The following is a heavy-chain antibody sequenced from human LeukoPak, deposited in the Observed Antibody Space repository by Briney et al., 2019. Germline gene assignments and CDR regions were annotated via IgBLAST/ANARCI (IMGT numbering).Heavy chain of an antibody. CDR2: MNPNSGNT. Sequence: VASVKVSCKASGYTFTGYYMHWVRQAPGQGLEWMGWMNPNSGNTGYAQKFQGRVALTRDTSINTAYMEVNSLTSDDTAVYYCTRGRTSYDGTGRGDFWGQGTLVTVSS. J-gene: IGHJ4*02. CDR3: TRGRTSYDGTGRGDF. D-gene: IGHD3-22*01. V-gene: IGHV1-8*02. CDR1: GYTFTGYY.